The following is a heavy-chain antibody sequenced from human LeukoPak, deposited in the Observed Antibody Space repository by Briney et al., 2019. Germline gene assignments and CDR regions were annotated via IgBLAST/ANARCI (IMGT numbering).Heavy chain of an antibody. CDR2: ISNSGST. Sequence: SSETLSLTCTVSGGSISSHYWTWIRQSPVKGLEWIGDISNSGSTSYNPSLKSRVTISIDTSKNQFSLKLSSVTAADTAVYYCARGAPFRSPFAGGWWFDPWGQGTLVTVSS. CDR1: GGSISSHY. V-gene: IGHV4-59*11. J-gene: IGHJ5*02. D-gene: IGHD1-14*01. CDR3: ARGAPFRSPFAGGWWFDP.